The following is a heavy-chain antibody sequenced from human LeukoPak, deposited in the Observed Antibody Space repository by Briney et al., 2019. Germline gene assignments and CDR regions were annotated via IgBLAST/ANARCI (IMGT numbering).Heavy chain of an antibody. D-gene: IGHD3-22*01. J-gene: IGHJ6*02. V-gene: IGHV4-59*01. CDR2: IYYSGST. CDR1: GGSISSYY. Sequence: SETLSLTCTVSGGSISSYYWGWIRQPPGKGLEWIGYIYYSGSTNYNPSLKSRVTISVDTSKNQFSLKLSSVTAADTAVYYCARDSIVVVRGGFYYYYGMDVWGQGTTVTVSS. CDR3: ARDSIVVVRGGFYYYYGMDV.